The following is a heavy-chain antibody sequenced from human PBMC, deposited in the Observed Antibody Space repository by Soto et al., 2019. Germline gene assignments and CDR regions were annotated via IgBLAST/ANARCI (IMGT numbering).Heavy chain of an antibody. D-gene: IGHD2-21*01. CDR1: GYTFSDYF. J-gene: IGHJ2*01. CDR3: ARDSGIPGRYWYFGL. Sequence: QVQLVQSGAEVKKPGASVKVSCTTYGYTFSDYFLHWVRQAPGQGPEWMGFINPKREGTEYAQKFQGRVTMTRDTSSSTVYMDLSGLTSDDTAIYYCARDSGIPGRYWYFGLWGRGTLVTVSS. V-gene: IGHV1-2*02. CDR2: INPKREGT.